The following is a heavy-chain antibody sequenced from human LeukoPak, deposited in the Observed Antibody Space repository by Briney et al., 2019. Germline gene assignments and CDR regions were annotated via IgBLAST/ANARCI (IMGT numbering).Heavy chain of an antibody. Sequence: GGSLTLSCAASGFTFSNAWMSWVRQARGRGLAWVGRIKRKGDDGTIDYAAPVRGRLSISRDDSKNTLYLQMNSLKSEDTAVYYCTAGTGRSDFDYWGQGTLVTVSS. CDR1: GFTFSNAW. V-gene: IGHV3-15*01. D-gene: IGHD3/OR15-3a*01. J-gene: IGHJ4*02. CDR2: IKRKGDDGTI. CDR3: TAGTGRSDFDY.